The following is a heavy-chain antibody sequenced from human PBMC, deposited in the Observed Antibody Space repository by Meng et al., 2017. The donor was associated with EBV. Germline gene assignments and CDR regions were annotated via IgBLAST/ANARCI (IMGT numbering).Heavy chain of an antibody. V-gene: IGHV1-69*01. D-gene: IGHD3-10*01. Sequence: QVQLVQSAAEVKKPGSSVKVSCKTSGGPFRNYAISWVRQDPGQGLEWLGGFLPTLGAPNYAQKFHGRVSITADESTSTHYMDLSSLRSEDTAVYYCASESGRGYTPDYWGQGTLVTVSS. J-gene: IGHJ4*02. CDR3: ASESGRGYTPDY. CDR2: FLPTLGAP. CDR1: GGPFRNYA.